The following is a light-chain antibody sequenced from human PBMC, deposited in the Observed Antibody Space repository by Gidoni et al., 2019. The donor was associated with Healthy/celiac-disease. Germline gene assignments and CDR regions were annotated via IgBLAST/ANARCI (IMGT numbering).Light chain of an antibody. CDR1: QSVSSY. J-gene: IGKJ5*01. CDR2: DAS. CDR3: QQRSNWPGSIT. V-gene: IGKV3-11*01. Sequence: EIVLTQSSATLSLSPGERATLSCRASQSVSSYLAWYQQKPGQAPRLRIYDASNRATGIPARFSGSGSGTDFTLTISCLDPEDCAVYYCQQRSNWPGSITFXQXTRLDIK.